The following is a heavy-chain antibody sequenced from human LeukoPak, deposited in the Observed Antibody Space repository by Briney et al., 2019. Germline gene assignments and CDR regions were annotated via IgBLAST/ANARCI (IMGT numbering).Heavy chain of an antibody. Sequence: GGSLRLSCGTSGFTFSNYGIHRVRQAPGKGLEWVAFIRYDGSNKYYADSVKGRFTISRDNSKNTLYLQMNSLRAEDTALYYCAKDRRSSGYYYGDAFDIWGQGTMVTVSS. J-gene: IGHJ3*02. V-gene: IGHV3-30*02. CDR3: AKDRRSSGYYYGDAFDI. CDR2: IRYDGSNK. D-gene: IGHD3-22*01. CDR1: GFTFSNYG.